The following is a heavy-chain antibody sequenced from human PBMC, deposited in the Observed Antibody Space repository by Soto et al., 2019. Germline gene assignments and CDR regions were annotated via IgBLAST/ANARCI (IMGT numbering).Heavy chain of an antibody. J-gene: IGHJ5*01. CDR3: ARGRYCLTGRCFPNWFDS. CDR1: GDSISNLDYF. D-gene: IGHD7-27*01. V-gene: IGHV4-30-4*01. CDR2: IYKSATT. Sequence: SETLSLTCSVSGDSISNLDYFWAWIRQPPGQALEYIGYIYKSATTYYNPSLESRVAISVDTAKSQFSLNVTSVTAADTAVYFCARGRYCLTGRCFPNWFDSWGQGALVTVSS.